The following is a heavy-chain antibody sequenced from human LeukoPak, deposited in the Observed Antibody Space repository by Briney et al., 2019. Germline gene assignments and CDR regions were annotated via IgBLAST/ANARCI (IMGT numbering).Heavy chain of an antibody. V-gene: IGHV4-38-2*02. Sequence: SETLSLTCTVSGYSISSGYYWGWIRQPPGKGLEWIGSIYHSGSTYYNPSLKSRVTISVDTSKNQFSLKLSSVTAADTAVYYCARGSRLSPPDYWGQGTLVTVSS. D-gene: IGHD1-14*01. J-gene: IGHJ4*02. CDR3: ARGSRLSPPDY. CDR2: IYHSGST. CDR1: GYSISSGYY.